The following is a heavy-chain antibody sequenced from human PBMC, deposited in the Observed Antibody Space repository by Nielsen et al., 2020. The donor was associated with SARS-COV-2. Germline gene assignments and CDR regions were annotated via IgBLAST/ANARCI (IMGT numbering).Heavy chain of an antibody. CDR3: AYIATEGTFAS. D-gene: IGHD5-12*01. J-gene: IGHJ4*02. Sequence: SETLSLTCAVSGVSIRSRNWWSWVRQPPGKGLEWIGEIIHGGNTNFNSSLKTRASLSLDESKNEFSLRLTSVTAADTAIYFCAYIATEGTFASWGQGALVTVSS. V-gene: IGHV4-4*02. CDR1: GVSIRSRNW. CDR2: IIHGGNT.